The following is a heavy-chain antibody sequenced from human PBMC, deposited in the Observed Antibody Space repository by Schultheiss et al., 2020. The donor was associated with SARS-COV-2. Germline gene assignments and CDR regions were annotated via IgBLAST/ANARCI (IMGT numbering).Heavy chain of an antibody. CDR3: ARVSVIAVAGTFRNYYYYMDV. CDR1: GGSFSGYY. Sequence: SETLSLTCAVYGGSFSGYYWSWIRQPPGKGLEWIGEINHSGSTNYNPSLKSRVTISVDTSKNQFSLKLSSVTAADTAVYYCARVSVIAVAGTFRNYYYYMDVWGQGTTVTVSS. J-gene: IGHJ6*03. CDR2: INHSGST. V-gene: IGHV4-34*01. D-gene: IGHD6-19*01.